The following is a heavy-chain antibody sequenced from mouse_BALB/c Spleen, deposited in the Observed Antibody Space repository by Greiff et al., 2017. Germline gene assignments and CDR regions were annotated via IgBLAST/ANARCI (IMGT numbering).Heavy chain of an antibody. D-gene: IGHD2-9*01. CDR2: INPYNDGT. CDR1: GYTFTSYV. V-gene: IGHV1-14*01. CDR3: TAYYGYDYYAMDY. J-gene: IGHJ4*01. Sequence: VQLKQSGPELVKPGASVKMSCKASGYTFTSYVMHWVKQKPGQGLEWIGYINPYNDGTKYNEKFKGKATLTSDKSSSTAYMELSSPTSEDSAVYYCTAYYGYDYYAMDYWGQGTSVTVSS.